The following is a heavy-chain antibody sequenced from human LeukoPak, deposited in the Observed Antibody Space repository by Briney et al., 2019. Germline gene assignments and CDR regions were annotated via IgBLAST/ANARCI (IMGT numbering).Heavy chain of an antibody. CDR1: GGTFSSYA. Sequence: ASVKVSCKASGGTFSSYAISWVRQAPGQGLEWMGGIIPILGTANYAQKFQGRVTITADESTSTAYMELSSLRSEDTAVYYCARDPSGTYGYYYYGMDVWGQGTTVTVSS. D-gene: IGHD1-26*01. V-gene: IGHV1-69*13. CDR3: ARDPSGTYGYYYYGMDV. CDR2: IIPILGTA. J-gene: IGHJ6*02.